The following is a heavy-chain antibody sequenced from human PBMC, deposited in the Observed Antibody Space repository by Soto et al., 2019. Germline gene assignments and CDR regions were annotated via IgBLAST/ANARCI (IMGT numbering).Heavy chain of an antibody. CDR3: ARGSGWYFH. V-gene: IGHV4-59*01. CDR2: MYFSGST. J-gene: IGHJ4*02. Sequence: QVQLQESGPGLVKPSETLSLTCTVSGDSISGSSWSWIRQPPGKGLVWIAYMYFSGSTNYNPSLKSRVTISVDTAKNQFSLKLSSVTAADTAVYYCARGSGWYFHWGQGTLVTVSS. D-gene: IGHD6-19*01. CDR1: GDSISGSS.